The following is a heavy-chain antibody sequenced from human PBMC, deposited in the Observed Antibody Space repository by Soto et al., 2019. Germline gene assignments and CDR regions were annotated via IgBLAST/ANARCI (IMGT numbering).Heavy chain of an antibody. CDR1: GNTFASHG. CDR3: ARVDPRGVAVVRDY. J-gene: IGHJ4*02. V-gene: IGHV1-18*01. CDR2: ISGCNGQT. D-gene: IGHD3-10*01. Sequence: QVQLVQSGPEVKKPGASVKVSCKASGNTFASHGFSWVRQAPGQGLEWMGWISGCNGQTNYALKFQGRVTLTTDTSTSTAYMELTSLRSDDTAVYFCARVDPRGVAVVRDYWGQGTLVTVSS.